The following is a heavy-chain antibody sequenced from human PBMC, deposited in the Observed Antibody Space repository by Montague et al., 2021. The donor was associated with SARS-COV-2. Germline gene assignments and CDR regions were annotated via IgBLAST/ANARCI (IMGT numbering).Heavy chain of an antibody. Sequence: SETLSLTCTVSGASMSGSYWGWVRQPPGKGPEWIGNIYSSGSAHYNPSLKSRVTISVDPSKSQFSLRLTSVTAADTAVYYCVREGRSSAYAMDYWGQGTLVTVSS. CDR2: IYSSGSA. D-gene: IGHD3-22*01. CDR1: GASMSGSY. J-gene: IGHJ4*02. V-gene: IGHV4-59*01. CDR3: VREGRSSAYAMDY.